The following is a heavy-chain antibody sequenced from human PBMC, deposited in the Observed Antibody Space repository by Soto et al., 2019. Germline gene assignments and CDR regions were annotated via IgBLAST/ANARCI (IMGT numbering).Heavy chain of an antibody. V-gene: IGHV4-59*01. J-gene: IGHJ4*02. Sequence: SETLSLTCTVSGGSISSYYWSWIRQPPGKGLEWIGYIYYSGSTNYNPSLKSRATISVDTSKNQFSLKLSSVTAADTAVYYCASGIAARGRYYFDYWGQGTLVTVSS. CDR2: IYYSGST. CDR3: ASGIAARGRYYFDY. CDR1: GGSISSYY. D-gene: IGHD6-6*01.